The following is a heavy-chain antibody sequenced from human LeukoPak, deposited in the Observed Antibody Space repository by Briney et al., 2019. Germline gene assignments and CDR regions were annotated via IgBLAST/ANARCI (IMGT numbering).Heavy chain of an antibody. D-gene: IGHD3-9*01. CDR1: GYTFTSYD. CDR3: ATGPGLRYFDWLPYYYYGMDV. CDR2: MNPNSGNT. Sequence: ASVKVSCKASGYTFTSYDINWVRQATGQGLEWMGWMNPNSGNTGYTQKFQGRVTMTRNTSISTAYMELSSLRSEDTAVYYCATGPGLRYFDWLPYYYYGMDVWGQGTTVTVSS. V-gene: IGHV1-8*01. J-gene: IGHJ6*02.